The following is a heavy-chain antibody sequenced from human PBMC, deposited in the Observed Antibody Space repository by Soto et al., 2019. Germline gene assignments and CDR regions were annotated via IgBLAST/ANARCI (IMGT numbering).Heavy chain of an antibody. J-gene: IGHJ5*02. CDR2: INPSGGST. CDR3: ARDPTTRGYQDNWFDP. CDR1: GYSFTRYF. Sequence: ASVKGSCTAAGYSFTRYFMHWVRQAPGQGLEWMGIINPSGGSTSYSQRFQGRVTMTTDTSTSTVYMELRSLRSEDTAMYYCARDPTTRGYQDNWFDPWGQGTLVTAPQ. V-gene: IGHV1-46*01. D-gene: IGHD3-22*01.